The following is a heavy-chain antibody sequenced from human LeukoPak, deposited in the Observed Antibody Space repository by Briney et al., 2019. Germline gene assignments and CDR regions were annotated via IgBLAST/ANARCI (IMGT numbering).Heavy chain of an antibody. D-gene: IGHD2-2*01. CDR2: INHSGST. CDR3: ARMVPAAMSFDY. Sequence: SETLSLTCAVYGGSFSGYYWSWIRLSPGKGLEWIGEINHSGSTNNNPSLKSRVTISVDTSKNQFSLKLSSVTAADTAVYYCARMVPAAMSFDYWGQGTLVTVSS. J-gene: IGHJ4*02. V-gene: IGHV4-34*01. CDR1: GGSFSGYY.